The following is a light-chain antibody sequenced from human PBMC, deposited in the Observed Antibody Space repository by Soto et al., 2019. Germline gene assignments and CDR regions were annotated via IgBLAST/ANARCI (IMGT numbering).Light chain of an antibody. V-gene: IGKV3-20*01. J-gene: IGKJ2*01. Sequence: EIVLTQSPGSLSLSPRERATLSCRASQSVSSNHLAWYQQKPGQAPRLLIYGASRRATGIPDWFSGSGSGTDFTLTISRLEPEDFAMYYCHQYGSSTYSFGQGTKVEIK. CDR1: QSVSSNH. CDR3: HQYGSSTYS. CDR2: GAS.